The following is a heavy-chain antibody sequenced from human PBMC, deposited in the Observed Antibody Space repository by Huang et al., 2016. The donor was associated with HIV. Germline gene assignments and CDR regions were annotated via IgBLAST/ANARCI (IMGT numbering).Heavy chain of an antibody. J-gene: IGHJ3*02. CDR2: IYPGDSDT. V-gene: IGHV5-51*03. CDR1: GYSFGSYW. CDR3: ARSMNSGRGAFDI. Sequence: EVQLVQSGAEVKKPGESLKISCQGSGYSFGSYWIGWVRQMPGTGLEWMGIIYPGDSDTRYRPSFQGHVTISADKSISTAYLQWSSLKASDTAMYYCARSMNSGRGAFDIWGQGTMVTVSS. D-gene: IGHD6-13*01.